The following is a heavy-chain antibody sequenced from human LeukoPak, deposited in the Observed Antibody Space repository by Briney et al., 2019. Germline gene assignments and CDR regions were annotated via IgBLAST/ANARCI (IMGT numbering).Heavy chain of an antibody. Sequence: GGSLRLSCVVSGLTFSDAWMTWVRQAPGKGLEWVGRILHKGSGGTTDYTAPVQGRFTISRDDSKDTLYLEMNSLKSEDTAVYYCSWIRGALGFYFIDVWGKGTTVTISS. CDR1: GLTFSDAW. D-gene: IGHD3-10*01. CDR2: ILHKGSGGTT. CDR3: SWIRGALGFYFIDV. V-gene: IGHV3-15*01. J-gene: IGHJ6*03.